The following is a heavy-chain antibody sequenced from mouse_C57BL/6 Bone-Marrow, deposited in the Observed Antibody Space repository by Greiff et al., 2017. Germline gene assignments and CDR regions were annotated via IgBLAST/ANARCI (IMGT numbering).Heavy chain of an antibody. CDR2: ISYSGST. J-gene: IGHJ4*01. CDR3: ARAGDYDYAMDY. CDR1: GYSITSGYD. D-gene: IGHD2-4*01. V-gene: IGHV3-1*01. Sequence: EVKLQESGPGMVKPSQSLSLTCTVTGYSITSGYDWHWLRHFPGNKLEWMGYISYSGSTNYNPSLKSRISITHDTSKNHFFLKLNSVTTEDTATYYCARAGDYDYAMDYWGQGTSVTVSS.